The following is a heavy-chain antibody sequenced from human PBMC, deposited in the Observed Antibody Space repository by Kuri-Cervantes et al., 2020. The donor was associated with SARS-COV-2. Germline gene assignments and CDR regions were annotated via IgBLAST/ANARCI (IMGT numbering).Heavy chain of an antibody. J-gene: IGHJ6*03. D-gene: IGHD3-3*01. CDR2: IYYSGST. V-gene: IGHV4-59*13. Sequence: SETLSLTCTVSGGSISSYYWSWIRQPPGKGLEWIGYIYYSGSTNYNPSLKSRVTISVDTSKNPFSLKLSSVTAADTAVYYCARDLLLPHTIFGVVHTEVYYYYYMDVWGRGPS. CDR3: ARDLLLPHTIFGVVHTEVYYYYYMDV. CDR1: GGSISSYY.